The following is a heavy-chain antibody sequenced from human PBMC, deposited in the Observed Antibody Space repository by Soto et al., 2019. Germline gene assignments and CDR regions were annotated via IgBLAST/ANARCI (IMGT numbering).Heavy chain of an antibody. CDR1: GYTFTSYG. V-gene: IGHV1-18*01. D-gene: IGHD4-17*01. Sequence: ASVTVSCKASGYTFTSYGISWVRQAPGQGLEWMGWISAYNGNTNYAQKLQGRVTMTTDTSTSTAYMELRSLRSDDTAVYYCAREQERYGDDWYFDLWGRGTLVTVSS. J-gene: IGHJ2*01. CDR2: ISAYNGNT. CDR3: AREQERYGDDWYFDL.